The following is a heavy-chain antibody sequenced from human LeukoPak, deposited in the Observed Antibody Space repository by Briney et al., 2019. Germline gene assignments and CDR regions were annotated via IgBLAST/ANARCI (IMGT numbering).Heavy chain of an antibody. CDR1: GYTFTSYD. D-gene: IGHD2-2*01. V-gene: IGHV1-46*01. CDR2: IDPSGGST. Sequence: ASVEVSCKASGYTFTSYDINWVRQAPGQGLEWMGIIDPSGGSTSYAQKFQGRVTMTRDMSTSTLYMELSSLRSEDTAVYYCARGYCSSPGCHYYFDYWGQGTLVTVSS. J-gene: IGHJ4*02. CDR3: ARGYCSSPGCHYYFDY.